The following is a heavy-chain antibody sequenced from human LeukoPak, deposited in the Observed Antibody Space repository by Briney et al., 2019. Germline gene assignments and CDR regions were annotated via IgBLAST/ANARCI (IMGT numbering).Heavy chain of an antibody. J-gene: IGHJ5*02. CDR1: GGSISSYY. CDR3: ARGRRDGYHWFDP. Sequence: KPSETLSPTCTVSGGSISSYYWSWIRQPPGKGLEWIGYIYYSGSTNYNPSLKSRVTISVDTSKNQFSLKLSSVTAADTAVYYCARGRRDGYHWFDPWGQGTLVTVSS. D-gene: IGHD5-24*01. V-gene: IGHV4-59*01. CDR2: IYYSGST.